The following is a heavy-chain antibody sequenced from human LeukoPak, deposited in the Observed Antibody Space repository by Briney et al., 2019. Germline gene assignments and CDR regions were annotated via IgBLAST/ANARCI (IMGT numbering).Heavy chain of an antibody. CDR1: GYSISSGYY. Sequence: SETLSLTCTVSGYSISSGYYWGWIRPPPGKGLEWIGSIYHSGSTYYNPSLKSRVTISVDTSKNRFSLKLSSVTAADTAVYYCARDPGLGAYYGSGSYYISGVWFDPWGQGTLVTVSS. CDR2: IYHSGST. V-gene: IGHV4-38-2*02. CDR3: ARDPGLGAYYGSGSYYISGVWFDP. D-gene: IGHD3-10*01. J-gene: IGHJ5*02.